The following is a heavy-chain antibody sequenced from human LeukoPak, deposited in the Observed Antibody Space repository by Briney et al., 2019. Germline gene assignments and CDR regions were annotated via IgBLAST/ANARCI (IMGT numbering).Heavy chain of an antibody. CDR1: GFTFSSYW. D-gene: IGHD3-16*02. V-gene: IGHV3-7*01. J-gene: IGHJ4*02. CDR2: IKQDGSEK. CDR3: ARVSYRRH. Sequence: PGGSLRLSCAVSGFTFSSYWMSWVRQAPGKGLERVANIKQDGSEKYYVDSVKGRFTISRDNAKNSLYLQMNSLRAEDTAVYYCARVSYRRHWGQGTLVTVSS.